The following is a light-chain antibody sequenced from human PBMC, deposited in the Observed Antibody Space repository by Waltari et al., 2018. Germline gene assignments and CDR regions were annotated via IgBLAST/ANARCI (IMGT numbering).Light chain of an antibody. CDR2: GAS. CDR1: ESVSKA. Sequence: ELALPQSPGTLSLSVGESATVSCRASESVSKALAWYQQKPGQPPRLLIYGASTRATGIPDRFSGSGSGTDFSLTISRLEHDDVVVYYCQHYLRLPVTFGQGTTVEI. V-gene: IGKV3-20*01. J-gene: IGKJ1*01. CDR3: QHYLRLPVT.